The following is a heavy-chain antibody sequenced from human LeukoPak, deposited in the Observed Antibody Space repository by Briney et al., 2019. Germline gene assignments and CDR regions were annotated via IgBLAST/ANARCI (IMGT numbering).Heavy chain of an antibody. V-gene: IGHV3-21*01. CDR2: ISSSSYI. CDR1: GFTFSSYT. CDR3: ARPLSGTTDFDY. J-gene: IGHJ4*02. D-gene: IGHD1-20*01. Sequence: GGSLRLSCAASGFTFSSYTMNWVRQAPGKGLEWVSLISSSSYIFYADSVKGRFTISRDNAKKSLYLQMNSLRAEDTAVYYCARPLSGTTDFDYWGQGTLVTVSS.